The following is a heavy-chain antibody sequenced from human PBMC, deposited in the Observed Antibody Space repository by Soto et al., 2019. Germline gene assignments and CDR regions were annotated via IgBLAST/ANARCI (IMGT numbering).Heavy chain of an antibody. CDR3: AKAVTLVRGINPYSYGLDV. J-gene: IGHJ6*02. V-gene: IGHV3-23*01. CDR1: GFPFSSYV. D-gene: IGHD3-10*01. CDR2: SSGGGGST. Sequence: DVQLLESGGGLVQPGGSLRLSCAVSGFPFSSYVMTWVRQAPGKGLEWVSVSSGGGGSTNYAESVKGRFTISRDNSENTLYLQMTSLRAEDTAVYYCAKAVTLVRGINPYSYGLDVWGQGTTVTVSS.